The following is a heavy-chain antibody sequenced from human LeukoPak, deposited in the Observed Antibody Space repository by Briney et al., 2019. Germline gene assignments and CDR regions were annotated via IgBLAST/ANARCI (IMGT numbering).Heavy chain of an antibody. Sequence: GEPLKISCKGSGDNFNRHWIGWVRQMSGKGLEWMGIIYLGDSDTRYSPSFQGQITISADKSISTAYLQWSSLKASGTAIYYCARHSSYTSGWPLDYWGQGTLVTVSS. V-gene: IGHV5-51*01. CDR3: ARHSSYTSGWPLDY. CDR2: IYLGDSDT. D-gene: IGHD6-19*01. J-gene: IGHJ4*02. CDR1: GDNFNRHW.